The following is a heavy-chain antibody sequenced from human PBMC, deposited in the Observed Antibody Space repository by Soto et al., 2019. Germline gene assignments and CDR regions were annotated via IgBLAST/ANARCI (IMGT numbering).Heavy chain of an antibody. CDR1: GYTFTSYG. CDR2: ISAYNYNT. Sequence: QVQLVQSGAEVKKPGASVKVSCKASGYTFTSYGLSWVRQAPGQGLEWMGRISAYNYNTNYAQKLXXRXXMTPDTSTSTAYMELRSLRSDDTAVYYCARVVGALGHWFDPWGQGTLVTVSS. CDR3: ARVVGALGHWFDP. D-gene: IGHD1-26*01. J-gene: IGHJ5*02. V-gene: IGHV1-18*01.